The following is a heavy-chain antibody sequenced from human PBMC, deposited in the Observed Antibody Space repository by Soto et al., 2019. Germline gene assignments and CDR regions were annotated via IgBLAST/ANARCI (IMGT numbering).Heavy chain of an antibody. CDR1: GGTFSSYA. J-gene: IGHJ4*02. CDR3: ARGWGLDSDTYYYAY. CDR2: IIPIFGTA. D-gene: IGHD3-16*01. Sequence: GASVKVSCKASGGTFSSYATSWVRQAPGQGLEWMGGIIPIFGTANYAQKFQGRVTITADESTSTAYMELSRLRSEDTAIYYCARGWGLDSDTYYYAYWGQGTLVTVSS. V-gene: IGHV1-69*13.